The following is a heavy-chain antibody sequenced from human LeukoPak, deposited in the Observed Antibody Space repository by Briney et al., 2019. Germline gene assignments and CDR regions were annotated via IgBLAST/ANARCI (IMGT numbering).Heavy chain of an antibody. Sequence: ASVKVSCKASGYTFTSYGISWVRQAPGQGLEWMGWISAYNGNTNYAQKLQGRVTMTTDTSTSTAYMELRSLRSDDTAVYYCARGRRAYCTNGVCYTGRHAFDIWGQGTMVTVSS. CDR2: ISAYNGNT. D-gene: IGHD2-8*01. CDR3: ARGRRAYCTNGVCYTGRHAFDI. V-gene: IGHV1-18*01. J-gene: IGHJ3*02. CDR1: GYTFTSYG.